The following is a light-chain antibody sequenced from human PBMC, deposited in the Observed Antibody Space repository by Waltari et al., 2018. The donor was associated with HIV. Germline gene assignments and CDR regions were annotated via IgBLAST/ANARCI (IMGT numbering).Light chain of an antibody. CDR3: AVWDDSLNAYV. Sequence: QSVLTQPPSASGTPGQRVTFSCSGSRSNIGSNTVNWYQQLPGTAPKLLIYSNIQRPSGVPDRFSGSNSGTSASRAISGLQSEDEADYYCAVWDDSLNAYVFGTGTKVTVL. V-gene: IGLV1-44*01. J-gene: IGLJ1*01. CDR1: RSNIGSNT. CDR2: SNI.